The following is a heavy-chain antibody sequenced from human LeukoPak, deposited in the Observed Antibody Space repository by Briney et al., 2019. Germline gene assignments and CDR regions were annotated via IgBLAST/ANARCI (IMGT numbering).Heavy chain of an antibody. Sequence: PGGPVRLPCAPSGFPFSNARMSWVPQAPGKGREWVRRIKSKTDGGTTDYAARVKGRFTISRDDSKNTLYLQMNSLKTEDKAVYYCTPDSGFDYWGQGTLVTVSS. J-gene: IGHJ4*02. CDR2: IKSKTDGGTT. CDR3: TPDSGFDY. CDR1: GFPFSNAR. D-gene: IGHD3-10*01. V-gene: IGHV3-15*01.